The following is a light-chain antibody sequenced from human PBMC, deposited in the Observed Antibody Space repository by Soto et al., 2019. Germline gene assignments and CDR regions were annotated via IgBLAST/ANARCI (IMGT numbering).Light chain of an antibody. CDR2: ASS. CDR3: QQANSFPPYT. Sequence: DIQMTQSPSSVSASVGDRVTITCRASQPIGNCLAWYQQKPGKAPNLLIYASSSLQSGVPSRFSGSGSGTDFTLTINSLQPEDSATYYCQQANSFPPYTFGAGTRVEI. J-gene: IGKJ4*01. CDR1: QPIGNC. V-gene: IGKV1-12*01.